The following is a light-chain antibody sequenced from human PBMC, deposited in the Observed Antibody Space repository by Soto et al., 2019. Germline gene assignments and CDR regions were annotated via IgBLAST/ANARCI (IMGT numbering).Light chain of an antibody. J-gene: IGKJ1*01. Sequence: IVLTQSPGTLSLSPGKRPTLSCRASQSVRSRYLAWFQQKPGQAPRPLIYGASSRATGIPDRFSGSGSGTDFTLTISRLEPEDFAVYYCQQYGSSPPTFGQGSKVDIK. V-gene: IGKV3-20*01. CDR3: QQYGSSPPT. CDR2: GAS. CDR1: QSVRSRY.